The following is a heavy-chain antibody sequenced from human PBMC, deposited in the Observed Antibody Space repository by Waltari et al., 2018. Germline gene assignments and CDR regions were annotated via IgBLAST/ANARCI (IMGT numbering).Heavy chain of an antibody. J-gene: IGHJ4*02. Sequence: EVQLVESGGGLVQPGGSPRLSCEASGFSFSGFWRTWVRQAPGKGRGWVANIKQDGSVEQDVDSVKGRFTISRDNAKNSLYVQMNSLRVEDMAVYYCVKNRGFNAFESWGQGTLVTVSS. CDR1: GFSFSGFW. D-gene: IGHD3-10*01. CDR2: IKQDGSVE. CDR3: VKNRGFNAFES. V-gene: IGHV3-7*01.